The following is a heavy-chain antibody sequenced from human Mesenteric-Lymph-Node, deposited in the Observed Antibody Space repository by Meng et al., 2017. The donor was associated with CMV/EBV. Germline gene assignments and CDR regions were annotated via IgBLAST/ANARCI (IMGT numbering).Heavy chain of an antibody. CDR1: GLTLSNYW. CDR3: ARGARYCISTSCNWFDP. V-gene: IGHV3-7*01. J-gene: IGHJ5*02. CDR2: IKQDGSEK. Sequence: GESLKISCAASGLTLSNYWMSWVRQAPGKGLEWVANIKQDGSEKYYVDSVKGRFTISRDDAKNSLYLQMNSLRGEDTAVYYCARGARYCISTSCNWFDPWGQGTLVTVSS. D-gene: IGHD2-2*01.